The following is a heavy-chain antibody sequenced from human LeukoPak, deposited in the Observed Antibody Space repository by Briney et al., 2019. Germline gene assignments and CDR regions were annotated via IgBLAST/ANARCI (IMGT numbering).Heavy chain of an antibody. D-gene: IGHD1-26*01. J-gene: IGHJ4*02. CDR1: GYAFSNYW. CDR3: ARGGRYLDY. CDR2: ITSEGSGT. Sequence: GGSLRLSCAASGYAFSNYWMHWVPQAPGKGLVWVSRITSEGSGTSYADSVKGRFTISRDNANNTLYLQMNSLRAEDTAVYYCARGGRYLDYWGQGTLITVSS. V-gene: IGHV3-74*01.